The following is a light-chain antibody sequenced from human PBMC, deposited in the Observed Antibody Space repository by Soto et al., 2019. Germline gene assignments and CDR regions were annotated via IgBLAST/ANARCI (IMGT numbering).Light chain of an antibody. J-gene: IGKJ4*01. V-gene: IGKV1-39*01. CDR1: QSISSY. CDR3: RPSYSTPT. Sequence: DIQMTQSPSSLSTSVGDRVTITCRASQSISSYLNWYQQKPGKAPKLLIYAASSLQSGVPSRFNSSESGTDLNLTISSLQHEDLKNSSCRPSYSTPTFGGGTKVEIK. CDR2: AAS.